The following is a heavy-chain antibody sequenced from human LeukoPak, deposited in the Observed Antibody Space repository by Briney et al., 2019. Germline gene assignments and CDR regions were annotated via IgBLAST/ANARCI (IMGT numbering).Heavy chain of an antibody. CDR1: GFTFDDYA. D-gene: IGHD1-26*01. CDR2: ISWDGGST. CDR3: AKDMVGGSYYEDAFDI. J-gene: IGHJ3*02. Sequence: GGSLRLSCAASGFTFDDYAMHWVRQAPGKGLEWVSLISWDGGSTYYADSVKGRFTISRDNSKNSLYLQMNSLRTEDTALYYCAKDMVGGSYYEDAFDIWGQGTMVTVSS. V-gene: IGHV3-43*01.